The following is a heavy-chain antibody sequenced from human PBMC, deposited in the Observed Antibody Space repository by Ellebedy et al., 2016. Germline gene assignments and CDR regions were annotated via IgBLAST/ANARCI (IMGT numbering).Heavy chain of an antibody. CDR1: GYSFTTYW. Sequence: GESLKISCQGSGYSFTTYWISWMRQMPGKGLEWMGRIDPSDSYPNYSPSFQGHVTISADKSISTAYLQWSSLEASDTAMYYCARHAASYCTGGTCYSSLGYWGQGTLVTVSS. V-gene: IGHV5-10-1*01. CDR3: ARHAASYCTGGTCYSSLGY. CDR2: IDPSDSYP. D-gene: IGHD2-15*01. J-gene: IGHJ4*02.